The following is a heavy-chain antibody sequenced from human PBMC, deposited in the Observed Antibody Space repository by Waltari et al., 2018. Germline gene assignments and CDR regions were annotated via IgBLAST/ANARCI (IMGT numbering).Heavy chain of an antibody. CDR3: ASLGY. CDR2: LYSGGAT. CDR1: GFIVSNNY. Sequence: EVQLVESGGGLIQPGGSLRLSCVASGFIVSNNYINWVRQAPGRGLEWVSVLYSGGATNYVDSVRGRFTISRDNSKNTLYLQMDYLRPEDTAVYYCASLGYWGRGTLVTVSS. J-gene: IGHJ4*02. V-gene: IGHV3-53*01.